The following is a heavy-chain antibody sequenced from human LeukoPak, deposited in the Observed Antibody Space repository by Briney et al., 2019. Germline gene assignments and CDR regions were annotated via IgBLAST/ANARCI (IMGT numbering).Heavy chain of an antibody. D-gene: IGHD3-10*01. CDR2: ISGSGDGT. CDR1: GFTFSGYA. CDR3: AKAGVLTLVRGVIVDY. Sequence: PGGSLRLSCAASGFTFSGYAMSWVRQAPGKGLEWVSAISGSGDGTYYADSVMGRFTISRDNSKNTLFLQMNSLRAEDTAVYYCAKAGVLTLVRGVIVDYWGQGTLVTVSS. J-gene: IGHJ4*02. V-gene: IGHV3-23*01.